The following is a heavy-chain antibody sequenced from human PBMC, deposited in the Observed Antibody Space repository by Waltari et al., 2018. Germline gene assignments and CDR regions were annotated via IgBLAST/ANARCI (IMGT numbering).Heavy chain of an antibody. CDR3: ARSAYFDTKDYSIDY. Sequence: QVKLVESGVGVVQPGTSLRLSLTPSGFPFKNYAIHWVRQVPGKGPEWVAIIWYDGSNKYYADSVKGRFTISRDNSNNMAYLQMNSLRVDDSATYHCARSAYFDTKDYSIDYWGQGTLVTVSS. CDR2: IWYDGSNK. D-gene: IGHD3-22*01. J-gene: IGHJ4*02. V-gene: IGHV3-33*01. CDR1: GFPFKNYA.